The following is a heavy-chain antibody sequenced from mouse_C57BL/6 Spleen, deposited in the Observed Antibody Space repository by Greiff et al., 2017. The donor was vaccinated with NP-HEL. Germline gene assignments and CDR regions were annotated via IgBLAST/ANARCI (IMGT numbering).Heavy chain of an antibody. V-gene: IGHV1-72*01. CDR2: IDPNSGGT. Sequence: QVQLKQPGAELVKPGASVKLSCKASGYTFTSYWMHWVKQRPGRGLEWIGRIDPNSGGTKYNEKFKSKATLTVDKPSSTAYMQLSSLTSEDSAVYYCARELLRDSWFAYWGQGTLVTVSA. J-gene: IGHJ3*01. D-gene: IGHD1-1*01. CDR3: ARELLRDSWFAY. CDR1: GYTFTSYW.